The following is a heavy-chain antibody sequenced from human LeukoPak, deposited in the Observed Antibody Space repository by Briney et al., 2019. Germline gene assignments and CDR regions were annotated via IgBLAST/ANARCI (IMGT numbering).Heavy chain of an antibody. D-gene: IGHD5-12*01. CDR2: ISAYNGNT. CDR1: GYTFTSYG. J-gene: IGHJ4*02. V-gene: IGHV1-18*01. CDR3: ARGPLDSGYTYFDY. Sequence: ASVKVSCKASGYTFTSYGISWVRQAPGQGLEWMGWISAYNGNTNYAQKPQGRVTMTTDTSTSTAYMELRSLRSDDTAVYYCARGPLDSGYTYFDYWGQGTLVSVAS.